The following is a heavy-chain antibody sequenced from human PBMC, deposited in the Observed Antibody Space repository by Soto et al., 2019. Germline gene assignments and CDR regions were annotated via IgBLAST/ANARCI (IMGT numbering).Heavy chain of an antibody. V-gene: IGHV4-59*01. CDR2: IYYSGST. CDR1: GGSISSYY. D-gene: IGHD4-17*01. CDR3: AREKYGDYYYYYGMDV. J-gene: IGHJ6*02. Sequence: SETLSLTCTVSGGSISSYYWSWIRQPPGKGLEWIGCIYYSGSTNYNPSLKSRVTISVDTSKNQFSLKLSSVTAADTAVYYCAREKYGDYYYYYGMDVWGQGTTVTVSS.